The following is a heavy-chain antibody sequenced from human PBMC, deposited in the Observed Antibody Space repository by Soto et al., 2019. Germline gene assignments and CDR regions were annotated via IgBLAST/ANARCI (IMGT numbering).Heavy chain of an antibody. CDR3: ARTQGYPTIAYYFDY. Sequence: SETLSLTCAVSGYSISSGYYWGWIRQPPGKGLEWIGSIYHSGSTYYNPSLKSRVTISVDTSKNQFSLKLSSVTAADTAVYYCARTQGYPTIAYYFDYWGQGTLVTVSS. CDR2: IYHSGST. V-gene: IGHV4-38-2*01. D-gene: IGHD5-12*01. CDR1: GYSISSGYY. J-gene: IGHJ4*02.